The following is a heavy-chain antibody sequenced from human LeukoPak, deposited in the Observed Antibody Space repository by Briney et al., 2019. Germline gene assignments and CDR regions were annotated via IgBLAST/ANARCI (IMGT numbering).Heavy chain of an antibody. CDR3: LYDSSGYYYVGAFDI. CDR2: ISGSGGST. Sequence: GGSPRLSCAASGFTFSSYAMSWVRQAPGKGLEWVSAISGSGGSTYYADSVKGRFTISRDNSKNTLYLQVNSLRAEDTAVYYCLYDSSGYYYVGAFDIWGQGTMVTVSS. CDR1: GFTFSSYA. J-gene: IGHJ3*02. D-gene: IGHD3-22*01. V-gene: IGHV3-23*01.